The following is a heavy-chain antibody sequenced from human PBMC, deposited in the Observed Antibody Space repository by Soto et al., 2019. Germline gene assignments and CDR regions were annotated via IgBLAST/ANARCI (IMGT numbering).Heavy chain of an antibody. CDR2: ISYDGSNK. Sequence: QVQLVESGGGVVQPGRSLRLSCAASGFTFSSYGMHWVRQAPGKGLEWVAVISYDGSNKYYADSVKGRFTISRDNSKNTLYLKMNSLRAEDTAVYYCAKDGVKVDKYYDFWSGHYYYGMDVWGQGTTVTVSS. CDR1: GFTFSSYG. V-gene: IGHV3-30*18. J-gene: IGHJ6*02. D-gene: IGHD3-3*01. CDR3: AKDGVKVDKYYDFWSGHYYYGMDV.